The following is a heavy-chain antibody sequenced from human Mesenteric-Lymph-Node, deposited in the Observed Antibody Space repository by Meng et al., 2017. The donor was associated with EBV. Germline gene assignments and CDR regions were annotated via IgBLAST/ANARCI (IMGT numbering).Heavy chain of an antibody. Sequence: VQLQESGPGLVKPSGTLSLTCTVSGDSISNSKWWSWVRQPPGKGLEWIGEVYHTGSTNYNPSLKSRVTISVDTSKNQFSLKLSSVTAADTAVYYCARGMATIIWGQGTLVTVSS. V-gene: IGHV4-4*02. D-gene: IGHD5-24*01. CDR1: GDSISNSKW. CDR2: VYHTGST. J-gene: IGHJ4*02. CDR3: ARGMATII.